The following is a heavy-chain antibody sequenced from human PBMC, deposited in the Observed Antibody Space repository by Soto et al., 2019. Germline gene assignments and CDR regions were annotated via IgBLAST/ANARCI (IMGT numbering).Heavy chain of an antibody. J-gene: IGHJ4*02. D-gene: IGHD2-21*01. Sequence: GGSLRLSCSASGFTFSSYAMHWVRQAPGKGLEYVSVISSSGGNTYYAASVKGRFTISRDNSKNTLYLQMSSLRAEDTAVYYCVKRTISHYYFDHWGQGARVTV. CDR2: ISSSGGNT. CDR3: VKRTISHYYFDH. V-gene: IGHV3-64D*06. CDR1: GFTFSSYA.